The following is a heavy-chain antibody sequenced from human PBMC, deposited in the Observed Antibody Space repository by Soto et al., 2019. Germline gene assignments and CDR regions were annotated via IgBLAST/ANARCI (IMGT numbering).Heavy chain of an antibody. CDR3: ATSFGSRSRAFDY. V-gene: IGHV1-69*02. CDR1: GDTFNFYS. Sequence: QVQLVQSGAEVKKPGSSVKVSCTVSGDTFNFYSINWLRQAPGLGLEWMGRFNPILSFSNSALKFQGRVTLTADKSTSTAYMALSSVRSEYTPIYDFATSFGSRSRAFDYWGQGALVTVSS. J-gene: IGHJ4*02. D-gene: IGHD3-10*01. CDR2: FNPILSFS.